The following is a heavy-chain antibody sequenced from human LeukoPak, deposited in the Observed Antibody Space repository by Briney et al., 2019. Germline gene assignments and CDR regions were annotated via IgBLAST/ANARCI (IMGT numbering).Heavy chain of an antibody. CDR1: GFTFXSYW. V-gene: IGHV3-23*01. CDR3: AKDDRWLQFCC. J-gene: IGHJ4*02. D-gene: IGHD5-24*01. Sequence: LXLXCXVSGFTFXSYWMSGVRQAPGKGLEGVSGIIPSGHTTYYADSVRGRFTISRDNSRNTVYLQMNSLRAEDPAVYYCAKDDRWLQFCCWGQGTLVTVSA. CDR2: IIPSGHTT.